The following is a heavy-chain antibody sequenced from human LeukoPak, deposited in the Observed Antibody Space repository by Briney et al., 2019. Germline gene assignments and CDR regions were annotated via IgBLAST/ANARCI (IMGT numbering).Heavy chain of an antibody. CDR3: AKDQRAYSSGWYELGWFDY. CDR1: GFTFSSYA. Sequence: GGSLRLSCAASGFTFSSYAMSWVRQAPGKGLEWVSAISGSGGSTYYADSVKGRFTISRDNSKNTLYLQMNSLRAEDTAVYYWAKDQRAYSSGWYELGWFDYWGQGTLVTVSS. V-gene: IGHV3-23*01. D-gene: IGHD6-19*01. CDR2: ISGSGGST. J-gene: IGHJ4*02.